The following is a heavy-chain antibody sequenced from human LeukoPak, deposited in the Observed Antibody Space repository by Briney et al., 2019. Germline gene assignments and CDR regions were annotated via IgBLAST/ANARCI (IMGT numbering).Heavy chain of an antibody. CDR2: ISAYNGNT. D-gene: IGHD3-22*01. V-gene: IGHV1-18*01. J-gene: IGHJ6*02. CDR3: ARGSARTPYDSSGYYYGGLYYGMDV. Sequence: ASVKVSCKASGYTFTSYGISWVRQAPGQGLEWMGWISAYNGNTNYAQKLQGRVTMTTDTSTSTAYMELRSLRSDDTAVYYCARGSARTPYDSSGYYYGGLYYGMDVWGQGTTVTVSS. CDR1: GYTFTSYG.